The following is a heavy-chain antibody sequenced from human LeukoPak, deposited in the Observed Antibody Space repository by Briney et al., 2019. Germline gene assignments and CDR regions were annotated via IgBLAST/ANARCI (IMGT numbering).Heavy chain of an antibody. CDR1: DGSISNKNYY. Sequence: SETLSLTCTVSDGSISNKNYYWGWIRQSPGKGLEWIGSIYYSGSTYYNPSLRSRVIMSVDTSKNQFALRVSSVTAADTAVYYCARLLSYDILTDNYYKYYMDVWGKGTTVTVSS. D-gene: IGHD3-9*01. J-gene: IGHJ6*03. V-gene: IGHV4-39*01. CDR3: ARLLSYDILTDNYYKYYMDV. CDR2: IYYSGST.